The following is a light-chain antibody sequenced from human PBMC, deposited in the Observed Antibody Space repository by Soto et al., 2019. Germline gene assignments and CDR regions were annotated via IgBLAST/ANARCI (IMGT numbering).Light chain of an antibody. CDR3: QQDKDYGWR. CDR2: DVS. Sequence: EIRVSHSPTSLPFSLNDIVTISFRASQTVERWLAWYQQKPGKAPKLLISDVSSLERGVPLRFSGSGSATEFTLTISGLQSDDFATYYCQQDKDYGWRFGQGTKVDIK. J-gene: IGKJ1*01. CDR1: QTVERW. V-gene: IGKV1-5*01.